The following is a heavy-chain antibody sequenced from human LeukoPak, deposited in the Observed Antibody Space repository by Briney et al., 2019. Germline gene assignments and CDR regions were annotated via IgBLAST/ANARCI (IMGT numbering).Heavy chain of an antibody. V-gene: IGHV1-18*01. J-gene: IGHJ5*02. CDR2: SSTYNGNT. CDR1: GYTFSKYG. Sequence: ASVKVSCKASGYTFSKYGISWVRQAPGQGLEWMGCSSTYNGNTNYAQNLQGRVTMTTDTSTSTVYMELRSLRSDDTAVYYCARDRGWELGYCSGGSCYDENWFDPWGQGTLVTVSS. D-gene: IGHD2-15*01. CDR3: ARDRGWELGYCSGGSCYDENWFDP.